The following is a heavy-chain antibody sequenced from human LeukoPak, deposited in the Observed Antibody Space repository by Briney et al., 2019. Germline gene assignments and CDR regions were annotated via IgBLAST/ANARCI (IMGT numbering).Heavy chain of an antibody. D-gene: IGHD2-15*01. J-gene: IGHJ4*02. CDR2: ITVSVGAA. CDR3: AKGLKGCSGSSCYYFFDF. Sequence: PRGSLRLSCAPSGVAFSNDAMKSVCDGPRGRLEWVSSITVSVGAAYSADSARGRFTISRDNSKNTLALHMNSLRAEDTAVYYCAKGLKGCSGSSCYYFFDFWGQGALITVSS. CDR1: GVAFSNDA. V-gene: IGHV3-23*01.